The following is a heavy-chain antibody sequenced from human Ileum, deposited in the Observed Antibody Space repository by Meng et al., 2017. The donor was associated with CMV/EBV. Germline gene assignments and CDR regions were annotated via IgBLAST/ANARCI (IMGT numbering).Heavy chain of an antibody. Sequence: LSCAASGFTFSYTWMNWVRQAPGKGLEWVDRIQTKTDGETTDYGAPVKGRFSMSRDDSKNTLYLQMNSLKIEDTAVYYCASFSGSYPWGQGTLVTVSS. J-gene: IGHJ5*02. D-gene: IGHD1-26*01. CDR1: GFTFSYTW. CDR2: IQTKTDGETT. CDR3: ASFSGSYP. V-gene: IGHV3-15*01.